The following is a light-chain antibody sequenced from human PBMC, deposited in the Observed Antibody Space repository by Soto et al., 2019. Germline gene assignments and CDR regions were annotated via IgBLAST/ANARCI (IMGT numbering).Light chain of an antibody. CDR1: QSVASNY. Sequence: EIVLTQSPGTLSLSPGQRATLSCRASQSVASNYLAWYQQKPGQAPRLLIYGASKRATGTPDRFSGSGSGTDFILTISRLEREDFAVYYCQQYGSSPCTFGQGTKVDIK. J-gene: IGKJ2*02. V-gene: IGKV3-20*01. CDR2: GAS. CDR3: QQYGSSPCT.